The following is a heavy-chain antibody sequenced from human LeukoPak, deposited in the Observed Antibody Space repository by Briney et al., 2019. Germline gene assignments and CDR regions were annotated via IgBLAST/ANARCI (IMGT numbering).Heavy chain of an antibody. Sequence: ASVKVSCKASGYTFTSYGVSWVRQAPGQGLEGMGWISAYNGDTKYAQKLQGRVTMTTDTSTSTAYMELSSLRSEDTAVYYCARDTGDGENWFDPWGQGTLVTVSS. CDR1: GYTFTSYG. V-gene: IGHV1-18*01. J-gene: IGHJ5*02. D-gene: IGHD3-10*01. CDR3: ARDTGDGENWFDP. CDR2: ISAYNGDT.